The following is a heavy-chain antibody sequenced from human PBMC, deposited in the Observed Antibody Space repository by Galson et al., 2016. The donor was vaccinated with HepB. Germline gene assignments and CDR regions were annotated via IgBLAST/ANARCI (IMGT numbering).Heavy chain of an antibody. CDR2: TSYDGSHE. D-gene: IGHD3-9*01. V-gene: IGHV3-30*18. CDR1: GFTFSRSD. Sequence: SLRLSCAASGFTFSRSDMYWVRQAPGKGLEWVAVTSYDGSHEHYADSVKGRFTISRDNSKNTLYLQMNSLRAEDTAVYYCAKPETRPYDIVTGYSHFDYWGQGTLVTVSS. CDR3: AKPETRPYDIVTGYSHFDY. J-gene: IGHJ4*02.